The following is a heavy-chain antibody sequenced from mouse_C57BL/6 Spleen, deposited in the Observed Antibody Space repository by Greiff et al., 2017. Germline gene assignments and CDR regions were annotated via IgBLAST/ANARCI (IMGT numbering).Heavy chain of an antibody. J-gene: IGHJ1*03. CDR3: ARRTRITTVVAWYFDV. V-gene: IGHV1-80*01. CDR2: IYPGDGDT. Sequence: QVHVKQSGAELVKPGASVKISCKASGYAFSSYWMNWVKQRPGQGLEWIGQIYPGDGDTNYNGKFKGKATLTADKSSSTAYMQLSSLTSEDSAVYFCARRTRITTVVAWYFDVWGTGTTVTVSS. CDR1: GYAFSSYW. D-gene: IGHD1-1*01.